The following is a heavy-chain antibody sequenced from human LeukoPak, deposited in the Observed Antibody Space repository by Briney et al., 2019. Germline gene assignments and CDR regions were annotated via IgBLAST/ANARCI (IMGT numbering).Heavy chain of an antibody. CDR2: ISAYNGNT. J-gene: IGHJ6*03. CDR3: ARRGNFWSGIYYYYYLDV. CDR1: GYTFTSYG. D-gene: IGHD3-3*01. V-gene: IGHV1-18*01. Sequence: ASVKVSCKASGYTFTSYGISWVRQAPGQGLEWMGWISAYNGNTNYAQKLQGRVTISRNTSISTAYMELSSLRSEDTAVYYCARRGNFWSGIYYYYYLDVWGEGTTVTVSS.